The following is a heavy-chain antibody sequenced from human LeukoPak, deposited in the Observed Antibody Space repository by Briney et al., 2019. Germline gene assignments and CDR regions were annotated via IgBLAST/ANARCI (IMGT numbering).Heavy chain of an antibody. CDR1: GFTFSHDW. D-gene: IGHD1-1*01. CDR2: IKQDGSGE. Sequence: GGSLRLSCAASGFTFSHDWMSWVRQAPGKGLEWVSSIKQDGSGEYYVDSVKGRFTISRDNAKKSVHLQMNSLRAEDTAVYYCARDHYNWTPDQGYKVFDYWGQGSLVTVSS. CDR3: ARDHYNWTPDQGYKVFDY. V-gene: IGHV3-7*01. J-gene: IGHJ4*02.